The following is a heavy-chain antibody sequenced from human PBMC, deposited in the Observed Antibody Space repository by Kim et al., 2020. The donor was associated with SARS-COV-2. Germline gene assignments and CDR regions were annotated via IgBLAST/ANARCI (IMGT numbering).Heavy chain of an antibody. CDR1: GFAFSSYA. J-gene: IGHJ3*02. D-gene: IGHD3-16*01. V-gene: IGHV3-23*01. CDR3: ARDRNRGSNSHDAFDI. Sequence: GGSLRLSCAASGFAFSSYAMSWVRQAPGKGLKWVSTVSGGGGSTYYADSVKGRFIISRDNSKSTLHLQLNSLRTEDTALYYCARDRNRGSNSHDAFDIWGQGTMVTVSS. CDR2: VSGGGGST.